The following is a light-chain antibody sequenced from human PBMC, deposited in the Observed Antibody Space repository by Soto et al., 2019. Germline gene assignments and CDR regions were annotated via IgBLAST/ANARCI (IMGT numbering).Light chain of an antibody. J-gene: IGKJ4*01. CDR2: GAS. Sequence: EIVLTQSPGTLSLSPGERATLSCRASQSVSSSYLAWYQQKPGQAPRLLVYGASSRTTGIPDRFSGSGSGTDLTLTISRLEPEDVAVYYCQQYCSSPPRLTFGGGTKLEIK. CDR3: QQYCSSPPRLT. V-gene: IGKV3-20*01. CDR1: QSVSSSY.